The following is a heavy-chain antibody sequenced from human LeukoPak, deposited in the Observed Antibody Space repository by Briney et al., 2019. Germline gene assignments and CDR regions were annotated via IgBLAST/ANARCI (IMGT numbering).Heavy chain of an antibody. CDR3: ARDPPRLRAPSWFDP. CDR2: ISSSSEYI. Sequence: PGGSLRLSCAASGFTFSNYNMNWVRQAPGKGLEWVSFISSSSEYIYYADSVKGRFIISRDNAKNSLYLQVNSLRAEDTAVYYCARDPPRLRAPSWFDPWGQGTLVTVSS. D-gene: IGHD5-12*01. CDR1: GFTFSNYN. V-gene: IGHV3-21*01. J-gene: IGHJ5*02.